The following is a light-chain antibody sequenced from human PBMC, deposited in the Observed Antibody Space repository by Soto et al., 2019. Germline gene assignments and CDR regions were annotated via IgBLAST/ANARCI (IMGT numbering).Light chain of an antibody. CDR2: GAS. CDR1: QGISNS. J-gene: IGKJ4*01. CDR3: QQLHSWGVT. V-gene: IGKV1-9*01. Sequence: DIQMTQSPSSLSASVGDTVTITCRASQGISNSLAWYQQKPGKAPKLLISGASTLQSGVPSRFSGSGSGTEFTLTISSLQPEDFATYSCQQLHSWGVTFGGGTKVEIK.